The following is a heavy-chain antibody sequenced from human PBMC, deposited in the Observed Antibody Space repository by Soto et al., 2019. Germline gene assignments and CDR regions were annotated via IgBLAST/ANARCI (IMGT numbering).Heavy chain of an antibody. CDR1: GGSVSSVWYY. CDR3: ARIGDILTRYDAFDL. D-gene: IGHD3-9*01. Sequence: QVQLQESGPGLVKPSETLSLTCTVSGGSVSSVWYYWTWIRQPPGKGLEYIGYISDSGSTNYSPSLKSRVTISIDTSKNQISLNLSSVTAADTAVYYCARIGDILTRYDAFDLGGQGTTVTVSS. V-gene: IGHV4-61*01. J-gene: IGHJ3*01. CDR2: ISDSGST.